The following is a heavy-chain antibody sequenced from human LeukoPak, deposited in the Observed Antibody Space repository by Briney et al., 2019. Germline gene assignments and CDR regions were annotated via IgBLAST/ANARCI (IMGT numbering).Heavy chain of an antibody. Sequence: GGSLRLSCAASGFTFSSYVMSWVRQAPGKGLEWVSAISGSGGSTYYADSVKGRFTISRDNSKNTLYLQMNSLRAEDTAVYYCAKEDGDIVVVPAAIFDYWGQGTLVTVSS. J-gene: IGHJ4*02. CDR3: AKEDGDIVVVPAAIFDY. CDR1: GFTFSSYV. V-gene: IGHV3-23*01. CDR2: ISGSGGST. D-gene: IGHD2-2*01.